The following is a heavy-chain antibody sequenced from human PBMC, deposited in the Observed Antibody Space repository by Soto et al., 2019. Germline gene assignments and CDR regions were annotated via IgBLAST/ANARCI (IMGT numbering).Heavy chain of an antibody. CDR3: DLTYYYERSGYYSPDY. CDR2: IIPIIGIA. D-gene: IGHD3-22*01. V-gene: IGHV1-69*02. J-gene: IGHJ4*02. Sequence: QVQLVQSGAEVKKPGSSVKVSCKASGGTFSSYTISWVRQAPGQGLEWMGRIIPIIGIANYAQKFQGRVTTIADKATTTTYKELSSRRSKDTAVEYCDLTYYYERSGYYSPDYWGQGTLVTVSS. CDR1: GGTFSSYT.